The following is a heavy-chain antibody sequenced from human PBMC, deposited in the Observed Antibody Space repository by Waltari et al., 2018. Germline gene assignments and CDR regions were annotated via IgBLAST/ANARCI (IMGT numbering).Heavy chain of an antibody. V-gene: IGHV4-34*01. J-gene: IGHJ6*03. Sequence: QVQLQQWGAGLLKPSETLSLTCAVYGGSFSGYYWSWIRQPPGKGLEWIGEINHSGSTNYHPSLKSRVTISVDTSKNQFSLKLSSVTAADTAVYYCARGGSIAVAYYYYYMDVWGKGTTVTVSS. CDR2: INHSGST. CDR1: GGSFSGYY. D-gene: IGHD6-19*01. CDR3: ARGGSIAVAYYYYYMDV.